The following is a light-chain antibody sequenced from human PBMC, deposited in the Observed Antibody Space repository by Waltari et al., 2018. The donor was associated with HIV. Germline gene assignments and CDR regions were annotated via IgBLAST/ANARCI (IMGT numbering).Light chain of an antibody. CDR3: QHRDSWPPT. CDR2: DAS. Sequence: EIVLTQSPATLSLSPGEGATLSCKASQNVQTFFACYQLKPGHVPRLLVYDASRRATGVPARFSGSGSGTDFTLTISGLESEDVAIYYCQHRDSWPPTVGGGTKVEI. J-gene: IGKJ4*01. V-gene: IGKV3-11*01. CDR1: QNVQTF.